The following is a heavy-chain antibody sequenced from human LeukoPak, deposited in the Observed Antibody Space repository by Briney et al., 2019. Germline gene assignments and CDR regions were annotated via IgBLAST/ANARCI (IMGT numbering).Heavy chain of an antibody. CDR2: ISAYNGNT. D-gene: IGHD2-2*01. CDR1: GYTFTSYG. Sequence: ASVKVSRKASGYTFTSYGISWVRQAPGQGLEWMGWISAYNGNTNYAQKLQGRVTMTTDTSTSTAYMELRSLRSDDTAVYYCARDRGGSDCSSTSCYVTTYYYGMDVWGQGTTVTVSS. J-gene: IGHJ6*02. V-gene: IGHV1-18*01. CDR3: ARDRGGSDCSSTSCYVTTYYYGMDV.